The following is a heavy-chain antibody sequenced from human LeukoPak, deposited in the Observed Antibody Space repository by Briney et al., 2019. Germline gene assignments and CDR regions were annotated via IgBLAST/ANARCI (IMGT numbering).Heavy chain of an antibody. V-gene: IGHV4-34*01. CDR3: ARDTHYDFWSGPMPFDY. CDR1: GGSFSGYY. J-gene: IGHJ4*02. D-gene: IGHD3-3*01. CDR2: INHSGST. Sequence: PSETLSLTCAVYGGSFSGYYWSWIRQPPGKGLEWIGEINHSGSTNYNPSLKSRVTISVDTSKNQFSLKLSSVTAADTAVYYCARDTHYDFWSGPMPFDYWGQGTLVTVSS.